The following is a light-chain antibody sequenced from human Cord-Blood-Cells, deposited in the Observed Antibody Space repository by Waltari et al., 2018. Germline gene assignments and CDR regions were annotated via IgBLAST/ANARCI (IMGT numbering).Light chain of an antibody. J-gene: IGKJ1*01. V-gene: IGKV3-20*01. CDR3: QQYGSSPGT. CDR1: QSVSSSY. CDR2: GAS. Sequence: EIVLTQSPGTLSLSPGERATLSCRASQSVSSSYLAWYQQKPGQAPRLLIYGASSRATGSADRLSGSGSGTDFSLTISRLEPEDFSVYYCQQYGSSPGTFGQGTKVEIK.